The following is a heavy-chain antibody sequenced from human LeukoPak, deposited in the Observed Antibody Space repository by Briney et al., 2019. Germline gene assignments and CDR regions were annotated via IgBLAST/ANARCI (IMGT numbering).Heavy chain of an antibody. CDR2: IYSGGST. D-gene: IGHD4-11*01. J-gene: IGHJ4*02. Sequence: GGSLRLSCAASGFTVSSNSMSWVRQAPGKGLEWVSVIYSGGSTSYADSMEGRFTISRDNSKNTLYLQMDGLRAEDTAVYYCARDLATVTVPGYWGQGTLVTVSS. CDR3: ARDLATVTVPGY. V-gene: IGHV3-66*02. CDR1: GFTVSSNS.